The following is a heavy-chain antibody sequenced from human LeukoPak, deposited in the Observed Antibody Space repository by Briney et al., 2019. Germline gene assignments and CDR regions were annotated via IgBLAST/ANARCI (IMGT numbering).Heavy chain of an antibody. CDR3: ARDQLPVVAAPKSRYYYYYMDV. J-gene: IGHJ6*03. V-gene: IGHV1-46*01. D-gene: IGHD2-15*01. Sequence: ASVKVSCKASGYTFTSYYMHWVRQAPGQGLEWMGIINPSGGSTSYAQKFQGRVTMTRDTSTSTVCMELSSLRSEDTAVYYCARDQLPVVAAPKSRYYYYYMDVWGKGTTVTVSS. CDR1: GYTFTSYY. CDR2: INPSGGST.